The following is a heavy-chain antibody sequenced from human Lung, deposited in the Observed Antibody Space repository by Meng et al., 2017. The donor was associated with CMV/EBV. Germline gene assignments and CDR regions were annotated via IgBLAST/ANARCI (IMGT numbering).Heavy chain of an antibody. D-gene: IGHD5-12*01. Sequence: SCTVSGGSVSSGSYYWSWIRQPPGKGLEWIGYIYYSGSTNYNPSLKSRVTISIDTSKNQFSLKLSSVTAADTAMYYCARGNSGHSFYYYGLDVWGQGTTVTVSS. CDR3: ARGNSGHSFYYYGLDV. V-gene: IGHV4-61*01. CDR1: GGSVSSGSYY. CDR2: IYYSGST. J-gene: IGHJ6*02.